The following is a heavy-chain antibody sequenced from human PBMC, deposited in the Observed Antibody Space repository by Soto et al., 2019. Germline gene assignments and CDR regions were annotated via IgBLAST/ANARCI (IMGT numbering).Heavy chain of an antibody. Sequence: EVQLLESGGDLVQPGGSLRLACVASGFTFSNYAMRWVRQAPGKGLEWVSGISGGGGSIYYTASVKGRFTISRDNSXNTLDLQMDSLRAEDTALYYCAKRYCSGSSCFGMDVWGQGTTVTVSS. CDR2: ISGGGGSI. D-gene: IGHD2-15*01. CDR3: AKRYCSGSSCFGMDV. V-gene: IGHV3-23*01. J-gene: IGHJ6*02. CDR1: GFTFSNYA.